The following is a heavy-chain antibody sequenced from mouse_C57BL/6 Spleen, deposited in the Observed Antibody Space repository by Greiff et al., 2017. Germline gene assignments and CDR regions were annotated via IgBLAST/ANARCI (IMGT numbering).Heavy chain of an antibody. CDR2: IDPETGGT. D-gene: IGHD1-1*01. V-gene: IGHV1-15*01. CDR3: TRTTVVAIDYAMDY. J-gene: IGHJ4*01. CDR1: GYTFTDYE. Sequence: VQLQQSGAELVRPGASVTLSCKASGYTFTDYEMHWVKQTPVHGLEWIGAIDPETGGTAYNQKFKGKAILTADKSSSTAYMELRSLTSEDSAVYYCTRTTVVAIDYAMDYWGQGTSVTVSS.